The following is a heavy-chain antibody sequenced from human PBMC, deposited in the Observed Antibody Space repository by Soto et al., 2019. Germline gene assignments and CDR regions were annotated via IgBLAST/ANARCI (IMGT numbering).Heavy chain of an antibody. Sequence: EVQLLESGGDLVLPGGSLRLSCAASGFTFSSYAMSWVRQAPGKGLEWVSTINSAGSTFYADSVKGRFTISRGNSKNTLDLQMNNLRAEDTAVYYCAKRSPYYFDYWGRGTLVTVSS. J-gene: IGHJ4*02. CDR2: INSAGST. CDR1: GFTFSSYA. V-gene: IGHV3-23*01. CDR3: AKRSPYYFDY.